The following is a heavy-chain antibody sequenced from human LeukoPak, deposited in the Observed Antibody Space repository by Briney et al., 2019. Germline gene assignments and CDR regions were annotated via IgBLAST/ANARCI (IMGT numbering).Heavy chain of an antibody. J-gene: IGHJ4*02. CDR2: ITYDGSNE. Sequence: GRSLRLSCAASGFTFSSYAMHWVRQAPGKGLKWVAVITYDGSNEYYADSVKGRFTISRDNSKNTLYLQMNSLRAADTAVYYCARDLNVMVVVYYFDYWGQGTLVTVSS. D-gene: IGHD2-15*01. CDR1: GFTFSSYA. CDR3: ARDLNVMVVVYYFDY. V-gene: IGHV3-30*04.